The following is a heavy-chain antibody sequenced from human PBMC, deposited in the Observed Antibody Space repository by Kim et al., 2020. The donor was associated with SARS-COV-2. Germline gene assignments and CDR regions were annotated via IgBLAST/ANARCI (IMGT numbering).Heavy chain of an antibody. CDR2: GNP. Sequence: GNPTYAQGFTGRFVFSLDTSVSTAYLQISSLKAEDTAVYYCARDFYGMDVWGQGTTVTVSS. V-gene: IGHV7-4-1*02. CDR3: ARDFYGMDV. J-gene: IGHJ6*02.